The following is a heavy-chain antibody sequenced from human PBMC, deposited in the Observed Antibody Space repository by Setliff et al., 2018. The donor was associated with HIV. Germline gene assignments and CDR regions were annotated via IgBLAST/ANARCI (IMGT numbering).Heavy chain of an antibody. J-gene: IGHJ4*02. CDR1: GFTFSSYT. D-gene: IGHD5-12*01. CDR2: IGGSGGST. CDR3: ARWVYDSGSGYFIDY. Sequence: PGGSLRLSCAASGFTFSSYTMHWVRQAPGKGLEWVSVIGGSGGSTYYADSVKGRFTISRDNSKNTLYLQMNGLTDEDTAVYYCARWVYDSGSGYFIDYWGQGTLVTVSS. V-gene: IGHV3-23*01.